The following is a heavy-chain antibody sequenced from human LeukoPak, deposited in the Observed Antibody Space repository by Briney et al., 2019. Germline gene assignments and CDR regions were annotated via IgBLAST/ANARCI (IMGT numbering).Heavy chain of an antibody. D-gene: IGHD3-10*01. V-gene: IGHV4-30-2*01. CDR3: ARDRGRNLGFDS. J-gene: IGHJ5*01. CDR1: GDAISSGVYS. CDR2: ISHTGST. Sequence: SETLSLTCVVSGDAISSGVYSWAWLRQPPGQGLECIGNISHTGSTYHNPSLESRVVISVDRSKNQTSLNLTSVTAADTAVYFCARDRGRNLGFDSWGQGILVTVSS.